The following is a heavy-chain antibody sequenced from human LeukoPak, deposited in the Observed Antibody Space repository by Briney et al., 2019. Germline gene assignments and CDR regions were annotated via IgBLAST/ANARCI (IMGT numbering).Heavy chain of an antibody. Sequence: GGSLRLSCVASGFTFSTYGMSWVRQAPGKGLEWVSGISGSGDNTYYADSVKGRFTISRDNSKNTLYVQVNSLGTEDTAAYYCAKGSYYDSSGSFYFDYWGQGTLVTVSS. CDR1: GFTFSTYG. CDR2: ISGSGDNT. D-gene: IGHD3-22*01. V-gene: IGHV3-23*01. CDR3: AKGSYYDSSGSFYFDY. J-gene: IGHJ4*02.